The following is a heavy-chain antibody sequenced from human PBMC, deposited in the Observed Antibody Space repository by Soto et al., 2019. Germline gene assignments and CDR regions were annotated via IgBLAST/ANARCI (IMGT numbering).Heavy chain of an antibody. CDR1: GGSITSYY. CDR3: ARLDAVANYFDY. V-gene: IGHV4-59*01. CDR2: IYYRGST. D-gene: IGHD1-1*01. J-gene: IGHJ4*02. Sequence: SETLSLTCTVSGGSITSYYWSWIRQPPGKGLEWIGYIYYRGSTNLNPSLKSRVTISVDMSKNQFSLKLSSVTAAVTAVYYCARLDAVANYFDYWGQGTLVTVSS.